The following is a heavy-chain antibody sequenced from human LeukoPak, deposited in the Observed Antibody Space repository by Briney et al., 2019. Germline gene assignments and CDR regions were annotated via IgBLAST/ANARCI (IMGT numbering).Heavy chain of an antibody. CDR3: ARDRSNDFWSGYYGFDY. V-gene: IGHV4-59*01. Sequence: SETLSLTCTVSGGSISSYYWSWIRQPPGKGLVWIGYIYYSGSTIYNPSLKSRVTISVDTSKNQFSLKLSSVTAADTAVYYCARDRSNDFWSGYYGFDYWGQGTLVTVSS. D-gene: IGHD3-3*01. CDR1: GGSISSYY. CDR2: IYYSGST. J-gene: IGHJ4*02.